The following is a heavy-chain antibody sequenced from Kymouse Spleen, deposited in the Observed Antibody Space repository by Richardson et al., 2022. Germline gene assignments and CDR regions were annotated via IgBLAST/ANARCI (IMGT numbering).Heavy chain of an antibody. CDR2: IWYDGSNK. CDR3: ARDIVGATTDYYYGMDV. J-gene: IGHJ6*02. D-gene: IGHD1-26*01. V-gene: IGHV3-33*01. Sequence: QVQLVESGGGVVQPGRSLRLSCAASGFTFSSYGMHWVRQAPGKGLEWVAVIWYDGSNKYYADSVKGRFTISRDNSKNTLYLQMNSLRAEDTAVYYCARDIVGATTDYYYGMDVWGQGTTVTVSS. CDR1: GFTFSSYG.